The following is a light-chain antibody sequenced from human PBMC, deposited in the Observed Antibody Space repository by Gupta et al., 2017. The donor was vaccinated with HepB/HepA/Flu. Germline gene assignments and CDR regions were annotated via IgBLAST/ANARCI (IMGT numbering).Light chain of an antibody. CDR1: QSLLHSNGYNY. CDR2: LGS. CDR3: RQALQTPGA. Sequence: DIVMTQSPLSLPVTPGEPASISCRSSQSLLHSNGYNYLDWYLQKPGQSPQLLNYLGSNRASGVPDRFSGSGSGTDFTLKISRVEAEDVGVYYCRQALQTPGAFGHGTKVDIK. V-gene: IGKV2-28*01. J-gene: IGKJ3*01.